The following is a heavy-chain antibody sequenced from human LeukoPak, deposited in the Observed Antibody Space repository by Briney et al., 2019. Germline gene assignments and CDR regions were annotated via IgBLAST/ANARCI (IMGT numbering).Heavy chain of an antibody. CDR2: IWYDGSNK. CDR3: ARGVIGYCSSTSCYERDYYYGMDV. CDR1: GFTFSSYA. J-gene: IGHJ6*02. V-gene: IGHV3-33*08. D-gene: IGHD2-2*01. Sequence: GGSLRLSCAASGFTFSSYAMSWVRQAPGKGPEWVAVIWYDGSNKYYADSVKGRFTISRDNSKNTLYLQMNSLRAEDTAVYYCARGVIGYCSSTSCYERDYYYGMDVWGQGTTVTVSS.